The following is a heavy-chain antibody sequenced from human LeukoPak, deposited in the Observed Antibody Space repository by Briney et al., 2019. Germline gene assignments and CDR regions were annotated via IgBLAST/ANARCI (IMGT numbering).Heavy chain of an antibody. CDR3: AREPRTTVTTDY. CDR2: IYYSGST. Sequence: SQTLSLTCTVSGGSISSGDYYWSWIRQPPGKGLEWIGYIYYSGSTYYNPSLKSRVTISVDTSKNQFSLKLSSVTAADTAVYYCAREPRTTVTTDYWGQGTLATVSS. V-gene: IGHV4-30-4*01. D-gene: IGHD4-17*01. J-gene: IGHJ4*02. CDR1: GGSISSGDYY.